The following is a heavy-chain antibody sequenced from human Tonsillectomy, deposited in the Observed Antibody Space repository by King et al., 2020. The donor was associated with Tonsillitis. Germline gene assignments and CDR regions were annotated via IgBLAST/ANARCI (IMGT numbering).Heavy chain of an antibody. CDR1: GFSFSSYA. D-gene: IGHD6-19*01. CDR2: LSGSGDST. V-gene: IGHV3-23*04. Sequence: DVQLVESGGGLVQPGGSLRLSCAASGFSFSSYAMSWVRQAPGKGLEWVSALSGSGDSTKYADSVKGRFTISRDNSKNTLDLQMNSLRAEDTAIYYCARDLGSSGWGGPRVYYFAYWGQGTLATVSS. CDR3: ARDLGSSGWGGPRVYYFAY. J-gene: IGHJ4*02.